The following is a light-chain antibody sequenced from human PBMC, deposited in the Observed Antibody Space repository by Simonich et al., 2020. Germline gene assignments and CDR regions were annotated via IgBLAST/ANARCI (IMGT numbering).Light chain of an antibody. CDR2: LGS. Sequence: DIVMTQSPLSLPVTPGEPASISCRSSQSLLHSNGYNYLDCYLQKPGQSPQLLIYLGSNRASGVPYRFSGSGSGTDFTLKISRVEAEDVGVYYCMQALQTPQFTFGPGTKVDIK. V-gene: IGKV2-28*01. J-gene: IGKJ3*01. CDR3: MQALQTPQFT. CDR1: QSLLHSNGYNY.